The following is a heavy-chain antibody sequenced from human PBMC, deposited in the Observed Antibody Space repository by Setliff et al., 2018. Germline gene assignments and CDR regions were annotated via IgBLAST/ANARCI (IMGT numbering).Heavy chain of an antibody. V-gene: IGHV1-8*02. Sequence: ASVKVSCQASGYTFTSYDINWVRQATGQGLEGMGWMNPNSGNTGYAQKFQGRVTMTRNTSISTAYMELSSLRSEDTAVYYCARRVGSVGIQLPDYWGQGTLVTVSS. J-gene: IGHJ4*02. CDR2: MNPNSGNT. CDR3: ARRVGSVGIQLPDY. D-gene: IGHD5-18*01. CDR1: GYTFTSYD.